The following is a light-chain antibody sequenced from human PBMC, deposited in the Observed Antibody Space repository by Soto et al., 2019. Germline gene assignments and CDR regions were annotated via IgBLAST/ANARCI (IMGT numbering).Light chain of an antibody. J-gene: IGKJ3*01. CDR3: QQYYSTPT. V-gene: IGKV4-1*01. CDR2: WAS. CDR1: QSVLYSSNNKNF. Sequence: DIVMTQSPDSLAVSLGERATINCKSNQSVLYSSNNKNFLAWYQQKPRQPPKLLIYWASTRESGVPDRFSGSRSGTDFTLTISSLQAEDVAVYYCQQYYSTPTFGPGTKVDIK.